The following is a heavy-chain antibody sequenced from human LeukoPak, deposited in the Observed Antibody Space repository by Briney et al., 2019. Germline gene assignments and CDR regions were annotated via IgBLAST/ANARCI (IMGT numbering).Heavy chain of an antibody. J-gene: IGHJ1*01. D-gene: IGHD4-23*01. CDR3: VRLVYGGSSRHFQD. Sequence: GESLKISCQGSGYSFTNYWIGWVRQMPGKGLEWMGITYPGDSDTRYSPSFQGQVTISADKSISTAYLQWATLEASDTAMYYCVRLVYGGSSRHFQDWGQGTLVTVSS. V-gene: IGHV5-51*01. CDR2: TYPGDSDT. CDR1: GYSFTNYW.